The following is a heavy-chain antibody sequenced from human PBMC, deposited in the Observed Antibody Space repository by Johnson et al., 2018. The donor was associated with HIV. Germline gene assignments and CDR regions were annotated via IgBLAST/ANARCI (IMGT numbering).Heavy chain of an antibody. CDR2: IYWNGGST. J-gene: IGHJ3*01. V-gene: IGHV3-20*01. CDR3: VTRGFYCTDGVCHGVFDF. Sequence: VQVVESGGGVVRPGGSLRLSCEASRFTFEDHDMSWVRQVPGQGLEWVSGIYWNGGSTGYADPVKGRVIISRDNAKKSLYLQVNSQRAEDTALYHCVTRGFYCTDGVCHGVFDFWGQGTVVSVSS. D-gene: IGHD2-8*01. CDR1: RFTFEDHD.